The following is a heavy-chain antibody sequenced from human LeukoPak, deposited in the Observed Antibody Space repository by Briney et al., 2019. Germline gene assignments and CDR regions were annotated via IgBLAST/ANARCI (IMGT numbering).Heavy chain of an antibody. Sequence: PGGSLRLSCAASGFTFSSHWMNWLRQAPGKGLEWVANIKEDGSEKYYVDSVKGRFIISRDNAKKSLYLQMNSLRAEDTAVYYCARESWWLRFTSDDYYYMDVWGKGTTVTVSS. J-gene: IGHJ6*03. CDR2: IKEDGSEK. CDR3: ARESWWLRFTSDDYYYMDV. V-gene: IGHV3-7*01. D-gene: IGHD5-12*01. CDR1: GFTFSSHW.